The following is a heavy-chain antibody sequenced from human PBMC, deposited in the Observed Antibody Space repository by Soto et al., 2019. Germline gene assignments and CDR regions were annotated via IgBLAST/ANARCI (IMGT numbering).Heavy chain of an antibody. J-gene: IGHJ3*02. V-gene: IGHV1-69*02. Sequence: SVKVSCKASGGTFSSYTISWVRQAPGQGLEWMGRIIPILGIANYAQKFQGRVTITADKSTSTAYMELSSLRSEDTAVYYCASWGYCSGGSCENDAFDIWGQGTMVTVSS. CDR1: GGTFSSYT. CDR2: IIPILGIA. D-gene: IGHD2-15*01. CDR3: ASWGYCSGGSCENDAFDI.